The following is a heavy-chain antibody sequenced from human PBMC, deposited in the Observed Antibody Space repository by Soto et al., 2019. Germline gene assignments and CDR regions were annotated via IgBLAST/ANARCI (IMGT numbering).Heavy chain of an antibody. CDR3: ARAVTSRVHYFDY. V-gene: IGHV4-34*01. J-gene: IGHJ4*02. Sequence: QVQLQQWGAGLLKPSETLSLTCAVYGGSFSDYYWSWIRQPPGKGLEWIGEINHSGSTNYNPSLKNRVTISVDTSKNQFPLQLPSVTAADTALYYCARAVTSRVHYFDYWGQGTLVTVSS. D-gene: IGHD4-17*01. CDR2: INHSGST. CDR1: GGSFSDYY.